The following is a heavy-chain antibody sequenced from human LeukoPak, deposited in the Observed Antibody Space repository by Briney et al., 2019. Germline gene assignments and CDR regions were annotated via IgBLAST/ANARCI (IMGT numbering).Heavy chain of an antibody. CDR3: ARGDRVDPQSPLYYYYYYMDV. Sequence: ASVKVSCKVSGGTFSSYAISWVRQAPGQGLEWMGGIIPIFGTANYAQKFQGRVTITTDESTSTAYMELSSLRSEDTAVYYCARGDRVDPQSPLYYYYYYMDVWGKGTTVTVSS. V-gene: IGHV1-69*05. J-gene: IGHJ6*03. CDR2: IIPIFGTA. CDR1: GGTFSSYA. D-gene: IGHD2-15*01.